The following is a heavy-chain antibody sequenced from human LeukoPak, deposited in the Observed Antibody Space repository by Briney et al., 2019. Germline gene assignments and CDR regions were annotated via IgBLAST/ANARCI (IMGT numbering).Heavy chain of an antibody. J-gene: IGHJ4*02. CDR3: AKLGRNYFDY. Sequence: KAGGSLRLSCVGSGFTFSIDGMNWVRQAPGKGLEWVSSISPDSAFIPQADSVKGRFTISRDNSKNTLYLQMNSLRAEDTAVYYCAKLGRNYFDYWGQGTLVTVSS. D-gene: IGHD3-10*01. CDR1: GFTFSIDG. CDR2: ISPDSAFI. V-gene: IGHV3-21*01.